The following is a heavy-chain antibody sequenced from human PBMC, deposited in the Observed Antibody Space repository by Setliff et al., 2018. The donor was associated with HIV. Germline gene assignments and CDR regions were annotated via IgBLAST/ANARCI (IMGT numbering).Heavy chain of an antibody. CDR2: ISSSSSYI. D-gene: IGHD5-18*01. CDR1: GFTFSSYA. J-gene: IGHJ4*02. CDR3: AREARGYSYGYFDY. Sequence: PGGSLRLSCAASGFTFSSYAMTWVRQAPGKGLEWVSSISSSSSYIYYADSVKGRFTISRDNAKNSLYLQMNSLRAEDTAVYYCAREARGYSYGYFDYWGQGTLVTVSS. V-gene: IGHV3-21*01.